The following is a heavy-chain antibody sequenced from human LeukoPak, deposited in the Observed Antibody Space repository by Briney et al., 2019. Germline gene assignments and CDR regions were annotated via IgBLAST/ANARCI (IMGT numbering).Heavy chain of an antibody. V-gene: IGHV4-59*01. CDR3: ARTVRQWLANDAFDI. CDR1: GGSISGYY. J-gene: IGHJ3*02. Sequence: PSETLSLTCTVSGGSISGYYWTWIRQPPGKGLEWIGYIYSSGSTNYNPSLKSRVTMSVDTSKNQFSLRLSSVTAADMAVYYCARTVRQWLANDAFDIWGQGTMVTVSS. CDR2: IYSSGST. D-gene: IGHD6-19*01.